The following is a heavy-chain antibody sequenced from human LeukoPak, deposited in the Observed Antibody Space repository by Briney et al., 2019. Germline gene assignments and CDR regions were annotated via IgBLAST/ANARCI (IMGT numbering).Heavy chain of an antibody. CDR3: ARETCSSTSCSTGY. J-gene: IGHJ4*02. CDR1: GFTFSSYA. V-gene: IGHV3-23*01. D-gene: IGHD2-2*01. CDR2: ISGGGGSA. Sequence: GGSLRLSCAASGFTFSSYAMSWVRQAPGKGLEWVSAISGGGGSAYYADSVKGRFTISRDNSKNTLYLQMNSLRAEDTAVYYCARETCSSTSCSTGYWGQGTLVTVSS.